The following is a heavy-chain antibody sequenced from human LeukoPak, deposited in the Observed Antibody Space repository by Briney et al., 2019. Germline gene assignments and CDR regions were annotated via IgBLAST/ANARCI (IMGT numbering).Heavy chain of an antibody. CDR1: GGSFSGYY. CDR3: ARGEGGNPSWYFDL. CDR2: INHSGST. J-gene: IGHJ2*01. Sequence: SETLSLTCAVYGGSFSGYYWSWIRQPPGKGLEWIGEINHSGSTNYNPSLKSRVTISVDTSKNQFSLKLSSVTAADTAAYYCARGEGGNPSWYFDLWGRGTLVTVSS. V-gene: IGHV4-34*01. D-gene: IGHD4-23*01.